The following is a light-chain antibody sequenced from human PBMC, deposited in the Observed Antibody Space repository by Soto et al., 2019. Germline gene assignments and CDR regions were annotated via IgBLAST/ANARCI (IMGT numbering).Light chain of an antibody. Sequence: QSALTQPASVSGSPGQSITISCTGTSSDVGGYNYVSWYQQHPDKAPKLMIYEVSNRPSGVSNRFSGSKSGNTASLTISGLHAEDEADYYCTSYTTSSTHWVFGGGTKLTVL. CDR2: EVS. CDR3: TSYTTSSTHWV. V-gene: IGLV2-14*01. J-gene: IGLJ3*02. CDR1: SSDVGGYNY.